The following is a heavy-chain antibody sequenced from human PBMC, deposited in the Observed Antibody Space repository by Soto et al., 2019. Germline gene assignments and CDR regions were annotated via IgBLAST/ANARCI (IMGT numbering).Heavy chain of an antibody. CDR2: ISGSGADT. V-gene: IGHV3-23*01. Sequence: PXGSLRLSCAPSGFIFSNYAMSWVRQARGKGLEWVSAISGSGADTYYTESVKGRFTISRDNFKNALYLQMNSLRAEDTAVYYCAKDTGRGGGSVFDYWGQGTLVTVPS. CDR3: AKDTGRGGGSVFDY. CDR1: GFIFSNYA. J-gene: IGHJ4*02. D-gene: IGHD2-15*01.